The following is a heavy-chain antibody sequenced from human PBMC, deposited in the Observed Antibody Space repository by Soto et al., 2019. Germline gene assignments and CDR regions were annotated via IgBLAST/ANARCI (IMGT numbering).Heavy chain of an antibody. J-gene: IGHJ4*02. CDR3: ARDNGVLRFLEWLLFDY. CDR2: FDPEDGET. V-gene: IGHV1-24*01. CDR1: GYTLTELS. Sequence: ASVKVSWKVSGYTLTELSMHWVRQAPGKGLEWMGGFDPEDGETIYAQKLQGRVTMTTDTSTSTAYMELRSLRSDDTAVYYCARDNGVLRFLEWLLFDYWGQGTLVTVSS. D-gene: IGHD3-3*01.